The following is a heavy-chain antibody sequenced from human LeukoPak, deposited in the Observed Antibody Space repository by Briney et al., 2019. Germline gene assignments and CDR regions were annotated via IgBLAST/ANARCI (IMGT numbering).Heavy chain of an antibody. CDR1: GFTFSNYW. CDR2: ISGSGGNT. J-gene: IGHJ5*02. D-gene: IGHD7-27*01. Sequence: PGGSLRLSCAASGFTFSNYWMHWVRQAPGKGLEWVSGISGSGGNTNYADSVKGRFTISRDNSKNTLYLQMNSLRAEDTAVYYCAKRPTGEAKNWFDPWGQGTLVTVSS. V-gene: IGHV3-23*01. CDR3: AKRPTGEAKNWFDP.